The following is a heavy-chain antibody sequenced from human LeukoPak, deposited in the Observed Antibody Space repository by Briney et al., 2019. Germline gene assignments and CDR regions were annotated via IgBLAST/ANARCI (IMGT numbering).Heavy chain of an antibody. CDR3: ARANSSGWYGFDY. D-gene: IGHD6-19*01. CDR1: GFTFSSYG. CDR2: IRYDGSNK. Sequence: GGSLRLSCAASGFTFSSYGMHWVRQAPGKGLEWVAFIRYDGSNKYYADSVKGRFTISRDNSKNTLYLQMNSLRAEDTAVYYCARANSSGWYGFDYWGQGTLVTVSS. V-gene: IGHV3-30*02. J-gene: IGHJ4*02.